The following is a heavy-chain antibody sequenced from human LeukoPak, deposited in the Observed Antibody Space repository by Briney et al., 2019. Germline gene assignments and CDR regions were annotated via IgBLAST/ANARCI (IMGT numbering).Heavy chain of an antibody. Sequence: SETLSLTCIVSGYSISSGYYWGWIRQPPGKGLEWIGNIYHSGITYYNLYNPSLKSRVIISVDTSKNQFSLKLSSVTAADTAVYYCASHTAMITEPLYYYMDVWGKGTTVTISS. CDR3: ASHTAMITEPLYYYMDV. CDR2: IYHSGIT. D-gene: IGHD5-18*01. J-gene: IGHJ6*03. CDR1: GYSISSGYY. V-gene: IGHV4-38-2*02.